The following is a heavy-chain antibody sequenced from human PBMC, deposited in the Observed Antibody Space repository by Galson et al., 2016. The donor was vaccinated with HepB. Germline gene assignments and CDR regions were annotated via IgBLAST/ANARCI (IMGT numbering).Heavy chain of an antibody. CDR1: GYTFTHYR. CDR3: ARGVPNREAYHLDY. Sequence: SVKVSCKDSGYTFTHYRIHWVRQAPGQRLEWMGWIHAGNGNTEYSQKFQGRVTSIRDTSASTAHMELSSLRSDDTAVYYCARGVPNREAYHLDYWGQGTLVTVSP. CDR2: IHAGNGNT. J-gene: IGHJ4*02. D-gene: IGHD1-14*01. V-gene: IGHV1-3*01.